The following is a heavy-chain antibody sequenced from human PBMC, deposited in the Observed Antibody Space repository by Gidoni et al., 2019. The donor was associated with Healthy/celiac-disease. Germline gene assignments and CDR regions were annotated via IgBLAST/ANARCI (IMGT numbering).Heavy chain of an antibody. D-gene: IGHD6-13*01. CDR1: GFTFSSYG. CDR2: ISYDGSNK. Sequence: QVQLVESGGGVVQPGRSLRLSCAASGFTFSSYGMPWVRQAPGKGLEWVAVISYDGSNKYYADSVKGRFTISRDNSKNTLYLQMNSLRAEDTAVYYCAKVGLSSSWPVTYYYYYGMDVWGQGTTVTVSS. V-gene: IGHV3-30*18. CDR3: AKVGLSSSWPVTYYYYYGMDV. J-gene: IGHJ6*02.